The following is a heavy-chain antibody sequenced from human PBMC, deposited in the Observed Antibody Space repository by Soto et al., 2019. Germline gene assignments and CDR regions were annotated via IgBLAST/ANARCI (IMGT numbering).Heavy chain of an antibody. D-gene: IGHD3-3*01. CDR3: ARDLDYDFWSGYLGSHSGCVGY. J-gene: IGHJ4*02. CDR2: IWYDGSNK. Sequence: GGSLRFSCAASGFTFSSYGMHWVRQAPGKGLEWVAVIWYDGSNKYYADSVKGRFTISRDNSKNTLYLQMNSLRAEDTAVYYCARDLDYDFWSGYLGSHSGCVGYWGQGTLVTVSS. CDR1: GFTFSSYG. V-gene: IGHV3-33*01.